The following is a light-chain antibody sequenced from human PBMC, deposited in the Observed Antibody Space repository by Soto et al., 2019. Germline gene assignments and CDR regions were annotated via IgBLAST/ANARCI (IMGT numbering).Light chain of an antibody. V-gene: IGKV3-15*01. Sequence: EIVMRQSAATLSVSPGERATLSCRTSQSVTSTLAWYQQTLGQATSLLIYGASTRANGIPARFSGSGSGTEFTLTISSLQSEDFSVYYCQQYNNWFSITFGQGTRLEIK. J-gene: IGKJ5*01. CDR1: QSVTST. CDR3: QQYNNWFSIT. CDR2: GAS.